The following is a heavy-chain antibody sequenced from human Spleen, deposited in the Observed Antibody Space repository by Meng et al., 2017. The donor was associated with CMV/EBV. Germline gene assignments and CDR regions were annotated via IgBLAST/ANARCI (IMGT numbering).Heavy chain of an antibody. CDR3: ARSMIMYNWNDLDA. D-gene: IGHD1-1*01. CDR1: GFAFSDYS. V-gene: IGHV3-21*01. Sequence: GGSLRLSCAASGFAFSDYSMNWVCQAPGKGLEWVASTSRSSRHMYYAESLKGRFTISRDNAKNSFYLHMNSLRAEDTAVYYCARSMIMYNWNDLDAWGQGTLVTVSS. CDR2: TSRSSRHM. J-gene: IGHJ4*02.